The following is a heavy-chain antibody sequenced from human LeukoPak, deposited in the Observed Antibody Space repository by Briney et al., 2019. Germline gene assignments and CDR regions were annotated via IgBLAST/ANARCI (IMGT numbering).Heavy chain of an antibody. CDR2: IYYSGST. V-gene: IGHV4-61*01. D-gene: IGHD6-13*01. CDR1: GGSVSSGSYY. Sequence: PSETLSLTCTVSGGSVSSGSYYWSWIRQPPGKGLEWIGYIYYSGSTNYNPSLKSRVTISVDTSKNQFSLKLSSVTAADTAVYYCARVRPAAGFTHWGQGTLVTVSS. CDR3: ARVRPAAGFTH. J-gene: IGHJ4*02.